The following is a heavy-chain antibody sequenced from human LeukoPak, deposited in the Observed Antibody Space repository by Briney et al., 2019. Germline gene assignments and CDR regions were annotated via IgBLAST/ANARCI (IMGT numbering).Heavy chain of an antibody. D-gene: IGHD6-13*01. Sequence: KPSETLSLTCTVSVGSISSYYWSWIRQPPGKGLEWIGYIYYSGSTNYNPSLKSRVTISVDTSKNQFSLKLSSVTAADTAVYYCARRSGYSSSPLDYWGQGTLVTVSS. CDR1: VGSISSYY. J-gene: IGHJ4*02. V-gene: IGHV4-59*01. CDR3: ARRSGYSSSPLDY. CDR2: IYYSGST.